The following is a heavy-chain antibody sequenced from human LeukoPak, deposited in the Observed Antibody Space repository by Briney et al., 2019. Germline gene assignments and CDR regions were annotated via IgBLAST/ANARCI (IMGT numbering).Heavy chain of an antibody. CDR1: GFTFSSYA. V-gene: IGHV3-23*01. D-gene: IGHD3-10*01. CDR3: AKDMVRASASYYYMDV. Sequence: GGSLRLSRAASGFTFSSYAMSWVRQAPGKGLEWVSAISGSGGSTYYADSVKGRFTISRDNSKNTLYLQMNSLRAEDTAVYYCAKDMVRASASYYYMDVWGKGTTVTVSS. CDR2: ISGSGGST. J-gene: IGHJ6*03.